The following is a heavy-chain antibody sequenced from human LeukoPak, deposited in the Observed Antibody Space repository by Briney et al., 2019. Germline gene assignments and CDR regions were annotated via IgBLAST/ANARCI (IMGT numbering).Heavy chain of an antibody. J-gene: IGHJ4*02. CDR3: ARHSGASPHYFDY. V-gene: IGHV4-59*08. Sequence: SETLSLTCTVSGGSISNYYWSWIRQPPEKGLEWIGFIYYSGTTHYNPSLKSRVTMSVATSNNQFSLRLSSVTAADTAIYYCARHSGASPHYFDYWGQGALVTVSS. CDR2: IYYSGTT. CDR1: GGSISNYY. D-gene: IGHD1-26*01.